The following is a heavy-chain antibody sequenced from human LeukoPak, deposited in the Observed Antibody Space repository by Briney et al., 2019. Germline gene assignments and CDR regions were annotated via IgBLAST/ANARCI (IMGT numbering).Heavy chain of an antibody. CDR2: IKQDGSEK. V-gene: IGHV3-7*01. D-gene: IGHD4-17*01. J-gene: IGHJ4*02. Sequence: GGSLRLSCAASGFTFSSYWMSWVRQAPGKGLEWVANIKQDGSEKYYVDSVKGRFTISRDNAKNSLYLQMNSLRVEDTAVYYCARDEPTVTTGPPVGSWGQGTLVTISS. CDR3: ARDEPTVTTGPPVGS. CDR1: GFTFSSYW.